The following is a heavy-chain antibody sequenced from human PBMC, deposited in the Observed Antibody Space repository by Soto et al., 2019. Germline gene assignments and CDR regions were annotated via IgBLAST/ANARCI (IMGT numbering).Heavy chain of an antibody. Sequence: EVQLLESGGGLVQPGGSLRLSCAASGFTFSSSAMSWVRQAPGKGLEWVSVSVISGSGGSAYYADSVKGRFTISRDNSRNTLYLQMNSLRAEDTAVYYCAKILGRYCSSTSCTTFDYWGQGTLVTVSS. J-gene: IGHJ4*02. CDR1: GFTFSSSA. D-gene: IGHD2-2*01. CDR3: AKILGRYCSSTSCTTFDY. V-gene: IGHV3-23*01. CDR2: ISGSGGSA.